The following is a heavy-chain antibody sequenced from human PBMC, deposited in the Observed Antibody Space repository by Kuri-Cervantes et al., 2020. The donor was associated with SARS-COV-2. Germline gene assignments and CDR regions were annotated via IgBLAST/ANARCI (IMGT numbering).Heavy chain of an antibody. Sequence: GESVKISCAASGFTFSDYYMSWIRQAPGKGPEWVSYISSSGSTIYYADSVKGRFTISRDNAKNSLYLQMNSLRAEDTAVYYCARTGLPGWYYYYGMDVWGQGTTVTVSS. CDR2: ISSSGSTI. CDR1: GFTFSDYY. CDR3: ARTGLPGWYYYYGMDV. V-gene: IGHV3-11*01. D-gene: IGHD2-15*01. J-gene: IGHJ6*02.